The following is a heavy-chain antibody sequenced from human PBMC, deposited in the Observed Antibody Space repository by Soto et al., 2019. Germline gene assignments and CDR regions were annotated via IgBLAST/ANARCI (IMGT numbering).Heavy chain of an antibody. CDR1: GFTFSSYG. D-gene: IGHD4-17*01. V-gene: IGHV3-33*01. CDR2: IWYDGSNK. J-gene: IGHJ6*01. CDR3: ARDRPYDTVNTFPELRQPNYGMDV. Sequence: QVQLVESGGGVVQPGRSLRLSCAASGFTFSSYGMHWVRQAPGKGLEWVAVIWYDGSNKYYADSVKGRFTISRDNSKNTLYLHMNSLRAEDTAVYYCARDRPYDTVNTFPELRQPNYGMDVW.